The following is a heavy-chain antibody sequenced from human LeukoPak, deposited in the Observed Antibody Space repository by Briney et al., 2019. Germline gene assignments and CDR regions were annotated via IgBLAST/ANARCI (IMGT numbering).Heavy chain of an antibody. Sequence: ASVKVSCKASGYTFTSYAMNWVRQAPGQGLEWMGWINTNTGNPTYAQGFTGRFVFSLDTSVSTAYLQISSLKAEDTAVYYCARTETAGWLEGDYFDYWGQGTLVTVSS. D-gene: IGHD6-19*01. CDR2: INTNTGNP. CDR3: ARTETAGWLEGDYFDY. V-gene: IGHV7-4-1*02. J-gene: IGHJ4*02. CDR1: GYTFTSYA.